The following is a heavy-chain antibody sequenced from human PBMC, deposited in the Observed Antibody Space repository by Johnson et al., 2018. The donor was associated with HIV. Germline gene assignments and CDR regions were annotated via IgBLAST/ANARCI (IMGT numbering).Heavy chain of an antibody. CDR1: GFAFSDYY. J-gene: IGHJ3*02. Sequence: QVQLVESGGGLVKPGGSLRLSCAASGFAFSDYYMAWIRQAPGKGLEWVSGISGSGGRTYYADSVKGRFTISRDNAKNSLYLQMNSLRAEDTAVYYCARETYGGNSGAFDIWGQGTMVTVSS. V-gene: IGHV3-11*04. D-gene: IGHD4-23*01. CDR3: ARETYGGNSGAFDI. CDR2: ISGSGGRT.